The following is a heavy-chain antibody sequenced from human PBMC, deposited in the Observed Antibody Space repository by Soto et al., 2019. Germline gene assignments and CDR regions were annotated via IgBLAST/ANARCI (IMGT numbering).Heavy chain of an antibody. Sequence: SETLSLTCAVYGGSFSGYYWSWIRQTPGKGLEWIGEINHSGSTNYNPSLKSRVTISVDTSKNQFSLKLSSVTAADTAVYYCARIYCSSTSCYTARDYYYYMDVWGKGTTVTVSS. D-gene: IGHD2-2*02. J-gene: IGHJ6*03. CDR1: GGSFSGYY. V-gene: IGHV4-34*01. CDR3: ARIYCSSTSCYTARDYYYYMDV. CDR2: INHSGST.